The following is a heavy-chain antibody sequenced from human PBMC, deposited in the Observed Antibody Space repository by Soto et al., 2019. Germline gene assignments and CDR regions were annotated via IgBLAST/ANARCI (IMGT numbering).Heavy chain of an antibody. CDR3: ATQQRGPYYYGMDV. CDR2: IIPIFGTA. Sequence: ASVKVSCKASGGTFSSYAISWVRQAPGQGLEWMGGIIPIFGTANYAQKFQGRVTITADESTSTAYMELSSLRSEDTAVYYCATQQRGPYYYGMDVWGQGTTVTVSS. J-gene: IGHJ6*02. V-gene: IGHV1-69*13. D-gene: IGHD6-13*01. CDR1: GGTFSSYA.